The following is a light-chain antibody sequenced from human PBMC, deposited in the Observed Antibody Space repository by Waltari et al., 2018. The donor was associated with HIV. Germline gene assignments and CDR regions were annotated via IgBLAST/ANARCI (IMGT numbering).Light chain of an antibody. CDR2: SNN. Sequence: QSVLTQPPSASATPGQSVPISCSGSSSNIGSNTVNWYQQLPGTAPKLLIYSNNQRPSGVPDRFSGSKSGTSASLAISGLQSEDEADYYCAAWDDSLNGVVFGGGTKLTVL. V-gene: IGLV1-44*01. CDR3: AAWDDSLNGVV. J-gene: IGLJ2*01. CDR1: SSNIGSNT.